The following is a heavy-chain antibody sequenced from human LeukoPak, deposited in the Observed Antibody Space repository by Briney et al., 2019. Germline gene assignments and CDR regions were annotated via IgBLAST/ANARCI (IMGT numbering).Heavy chain of an antibody. Sequence: ASVKVSCKASGYTFSRYAINWVRQAPGQGLEWVGWINTDTGKPAYAQDFTGRFVFSLDTSVSTAYLRISSLKAEDTAVYYCARPSGYCSDGDCYPDYWGQGTLVTVSS. J-gene: IGHJ4*02. V-gene: IGHV7-4-1*02. CDR3: ARPSGYCSDGDCYPDY. CDR1: GYTFSRYA. D-gene: IGHD2-15*01. CDR2: INTDTGKP.